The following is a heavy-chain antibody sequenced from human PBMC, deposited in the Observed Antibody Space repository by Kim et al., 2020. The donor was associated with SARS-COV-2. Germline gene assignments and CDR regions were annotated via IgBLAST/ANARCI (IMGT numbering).Heavy chain of an antibody. CDR3: ARYDSGGYGVDV. Sequence: YNPSLQSRVTIAVDTAKNQFSLKLSSVTGADTAVYYCARYDSGGYGVDVWGQGTAVTVSS. V-gene: IGHV4-59*01. D-gene: IGHD3-10*01. J-gene: IGHJ6*02.